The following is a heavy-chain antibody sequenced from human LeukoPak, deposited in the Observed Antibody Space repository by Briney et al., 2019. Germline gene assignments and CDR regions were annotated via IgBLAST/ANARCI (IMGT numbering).Heavy chain of an antibody. Sequence: SETLSLTCTVSGYSISSGYYWGWIRQPPGKGLEWIGSIYHSGSTYYNPSLKSRVTISVDTSKNQFSLKLSSVTAADTAVYYCARASGYYDFWSGYYTYYYYYYMDVWGKGTTVTVSS. CDR2: IYHSGST. V-gene: IGHV4-38-2*02. CDR3: ARASGYYDFWSGYYTYYYYYYMDV. CDR1: GYSISSGYY. J-gene: IGHJ6*03. D-gene: IGHD3-3*01.